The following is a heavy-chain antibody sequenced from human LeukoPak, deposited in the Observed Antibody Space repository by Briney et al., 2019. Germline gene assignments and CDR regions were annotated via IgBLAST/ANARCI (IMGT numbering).Heavy chain of an antibody. CDR3: ARSTRVSSSSTPFDY. Sequence: PSETLSLTCTVSGGSISSYYWSWLRQPPRKGLEWIGYIYYSGSTNYNPSLKSRVTISVDTSKNQFSLKLSSVTAADTAVYYCARSTRVSSSSTPFDYWGQGTLVTVSS. D-gene: IGHD6-6*01. CDR1: GGSISSYY. J-gene: IGHJ4*02. V-gene: IGHV4-59*01. CDR2: IYYSGST.